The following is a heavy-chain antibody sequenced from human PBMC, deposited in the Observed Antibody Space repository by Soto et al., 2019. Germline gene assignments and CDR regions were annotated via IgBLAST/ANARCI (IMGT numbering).Heavy chain of an antibody. CDR3: ARHLRQYYDSSGYYLNWFDP. D-gene: IGHD3-22*01. Sequence: PSETLSLTCTVSGGSISSSSYYWDWIRQPPGKGLEWIGSIYYSGSTYYNPSLKSRVTISVDTSKNQFSLKLSSVTAADTAVYYCARHLRQYYDSSGYYLNWFDPWGQGTLVTVSS. V-gene: IGHV4-39*01. CDR2: IYYSGST. J-gene: IGHJ5*02. CDR1: GGSISSSSYY.